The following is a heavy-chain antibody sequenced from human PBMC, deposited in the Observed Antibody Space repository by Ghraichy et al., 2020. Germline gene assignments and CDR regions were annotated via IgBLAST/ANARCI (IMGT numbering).Heavy chain of an antibody. J-gene: IGHJ3*02. CDR2: ISYDGSEN. V-gene: IGHV3-30*18. CDR1: GFTFSSHG. Sequence: GGSLRLSCAASGFTFSSHGMHWVRQAPGKELEWVASISYDGSENSYADSVKGRFTISRDNSKNTLYLQMSSLRGDDTAVYYCAKLSGTTRGYNYGYDGTETFDIWGQGSMVTVSS. D-gene: IGHD5-18*01. CDR3: AKLSGTTRGYNYGYDGTETFDI.